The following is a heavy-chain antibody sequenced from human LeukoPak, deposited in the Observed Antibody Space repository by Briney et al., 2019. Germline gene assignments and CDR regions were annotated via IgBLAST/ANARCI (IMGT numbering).Heavy chain of an antibody. CDR1: GFTFSSSW. Sequence: GGSLRLSCAVSGFTFSSSWITWVRQAPGKGLEWVATMNSDGGQKSYVDSVKGRFTISRGNAKNSLYLQMNSLRAEDTAVYYCARNYAYNHFDYWGQGTPVTVSS. CDR2: MNSDGGQK. CDR3: ARNYAYNHFDY. J-gene: IGHJ4*02. D-gene: IGHD5-24*01. V-gene: IGHV3-7*01.